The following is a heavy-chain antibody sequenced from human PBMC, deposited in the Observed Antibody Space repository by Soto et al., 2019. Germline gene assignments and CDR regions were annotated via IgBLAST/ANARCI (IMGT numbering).Heavy chain of an antibody. CDR1: VDRFGSYA. D-gene: IGHD6-13*01. CDR2: IVPVFGTG. J-gene: IGHJ4*02. V-gene: IGHV1-69*01. Sequence: QVQLVQSGAAVKKPGASVKVSCKSSVDRFGSYAFSWLRQAPGQGLAWMGGIVPVFGTGNSVEKFRDRITITAEDSTSTVYMELRSLRSDDTAVYYCARGGRIAATTLDHWGQGTLVTVSS. CDR3: ARGGRIAATTLDH.